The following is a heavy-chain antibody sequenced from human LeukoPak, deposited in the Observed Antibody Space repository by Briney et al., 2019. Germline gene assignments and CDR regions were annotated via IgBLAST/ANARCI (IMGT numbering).Heavy chain of an antibody. CDR1: GGSISSSSYY. CDR2: IYYSGST. Sequence: PSETLSLTCTVSGGSISSSSYYWGWIRQPPGKGLEWIVSIYYSGSTYYNPSLKSRVTISVDTSKNQFSLKLSSVTAADTAVYYCARKGKGYSYGSRYYYYYYGMDVWGQGTTVIVSS. CDR3: ARKGKGYSYGSRYYYYYYGMDV. D-gene: IGHD5-18*01. V-gene: IGHV4-39*01. J-gene: IGHJ6*02.